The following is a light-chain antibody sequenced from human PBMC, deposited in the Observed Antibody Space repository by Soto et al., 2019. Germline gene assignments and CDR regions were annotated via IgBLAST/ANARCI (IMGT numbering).Light chain of an antibody. V-gene: IGKV1-5*01. CDR3: QQYSSYSS. CDR1: QSISGW. CDR2: DAS. Sequence: DIQMTQSPSTLSASVGDRVTITCRASQSISGWLAWYQQKPGKSPNLLISDASSLESGVPSRFSGSGSGTEFTLTISGLQPDDFATYYCQQYSSYSSFGQGTKLEIK. J-gene: IGKJ2*01.